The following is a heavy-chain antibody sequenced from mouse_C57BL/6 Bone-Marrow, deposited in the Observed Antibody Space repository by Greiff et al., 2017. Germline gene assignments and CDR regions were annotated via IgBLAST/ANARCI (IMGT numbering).Heavy chain of an antibody. CDR3: AKFYYSNNPLLAMDY. CDR1: GYAFSSSW. J-gene: IGHJ4*01. D-gene: IGHD2-5*01. CDR2: IYPGDGDT. V-gene: IGHV1-82*01. Sequence: QVQLKESGPELVKPGASVKISCTASGYAFSSSWMNWVQQRPGKGLEWIGRIYPGDGDTNYNGKFKGKATLTADKSSSTVYMQISSLTSEDSEVCICAKFYYSNNPLLAMDYWGQGTSVTVSS.